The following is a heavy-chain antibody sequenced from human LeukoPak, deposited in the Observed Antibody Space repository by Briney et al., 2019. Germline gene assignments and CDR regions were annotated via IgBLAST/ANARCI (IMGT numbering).Heavy chain of an antibody. Sequence: SETLSLTCAVYGGSFSGYYWSWIRQPPGKGLEWIGEINHSGSTNYNPSLKSRVTISVDTSKNQFSLKPSSVTAADTAVYYCARDVAYYYDSSGYYDYWGQGTLVTVSS. CDR3: ARDVAYYYDSSGYYDY. CDR2: INHSGST. V-gene: IGHV4-34*01. CDR1: GGSFSGYY. D-gene: IGHD3-22*01. J-gene: IGHJ4*02.